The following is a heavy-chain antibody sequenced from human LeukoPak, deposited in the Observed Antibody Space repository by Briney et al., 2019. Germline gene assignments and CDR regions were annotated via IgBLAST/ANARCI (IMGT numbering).Heavy chain of an antibody. CDR1: GYTFTSYY. CDR2: INPSGGST. D-gene: IGHD6-19*01. V-gene: IGHV1-46*01. CDR3: AREVSSGWSYYYYYGMDV. J-gene: IGHJ6*02. Sequence: GASVKVSCMASGYTFTSYYMHWVRQAPGQGLEWMGIINPSGGSTSYAQKFQGRVTMTRDTSTSTVYMELSSLRSEDTAVYYCAREVSSGWSYYYYYGMDVWGQGTTVTVSS.